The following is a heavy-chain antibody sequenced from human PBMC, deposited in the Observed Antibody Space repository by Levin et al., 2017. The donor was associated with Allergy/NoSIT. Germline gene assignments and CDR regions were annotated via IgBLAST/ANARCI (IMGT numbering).Heavy chain of an antibody. CDR2: IYWDGDK. CDR1: GFSLTSRGVG. CDR3: AHRRTETYFDFVPQGNKWFDP. J-gene: IGHJ5*02. Sequence: SGPTLVKPTQTLALTCDFSGFSLTSRGVGVGWFRQPPGKALEWLAVIYWDGDKRYHPSLKTRLTIARDTSKNQVVLTLTNMDPVDTATYYCAHRRTETYFDFVPQGNKWFDPWGQGALVIVSS. D-gene: IGHD3-9*01. V-gene: IGHV2-5*02.